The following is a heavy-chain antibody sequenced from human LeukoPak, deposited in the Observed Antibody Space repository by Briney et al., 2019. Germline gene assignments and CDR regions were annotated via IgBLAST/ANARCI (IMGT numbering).Heavy chain of an antibody. CDR2: ITPTTGGA. J-gene: IGHJ5*02. Sequence: ASVKVSCKASGNTFSRYYFHWVRQAPGQGLDWMGIITPTTGGANYAQKFQGRVAMTRDTSTSTVYMELSSLTSGDTAVYYCATSDSNTGNWFDPWGQGTRVSVSS. CDR1: GNTFSRYY. CDR3: ATSDSNTGNWFDP. D-gene: IGHD2-21*01. V-gene: IGHV1-46*01.